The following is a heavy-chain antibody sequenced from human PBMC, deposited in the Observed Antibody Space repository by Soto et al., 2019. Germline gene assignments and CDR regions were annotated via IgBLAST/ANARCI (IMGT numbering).Heavy chain of an antibody. CDR2: ISSSSSYI. V-gene: IGHV3-21*01. Sequence: EVQLVESGGGLVKPGGSLRLSCAASGFTFSSYSMNWVRQAPGKGLEWVSSISSSSSYIYYADSVKGRFTISRDNAXRSLYLQMNSLRAEETAVYYCARDGSSSSWPYYYYYYGMDVWGQGTTVTVS. J-gene: IGHJ6*02. D-gene: IGHD6-13*01. CDR3: ARDGSSSSWPYYYYYYGMDV. CDR1: GFTFSSYS.